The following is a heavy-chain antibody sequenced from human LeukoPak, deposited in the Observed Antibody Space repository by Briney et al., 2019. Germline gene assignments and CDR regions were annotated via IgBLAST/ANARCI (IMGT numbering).Heavy chain of an antibody. D-gene: IGHD2-2*01. V-gene: IGHV3-43*01. CDR2: ISWDGGST. CDR1: GFTFDDYT. CDR3: AKGHCSSTSCPYYYYYYMDV. J-gene: IGHJ6*03. Sequence: GGSLRLSCAASGFTFDDYTMHWVRQAPGKGLEWVSLISWDGGSTYYADSVKGRFTISRDNNKNSLYLQMNSLRTEDTALYYCAKGHCSSTSCPYYYYYYMDVWGKGTTVTVSS.